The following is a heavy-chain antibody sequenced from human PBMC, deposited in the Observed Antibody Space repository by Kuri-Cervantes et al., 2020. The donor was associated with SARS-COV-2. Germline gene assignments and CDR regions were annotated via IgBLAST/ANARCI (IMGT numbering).Heavy chain of an antibody. J-gene: IGHJ5*02. CDR1: GGSISSSYF. D-gene: IGHD5-12*01. CDR3: ARLPLLDLSGYSPAGYPWFDP. V-gene: IGHV4-39*01. CDR2: VHYNGNT. Sequence: TETLSLTCTASGGSISSSYFRGWIRQPPGKGLEWIGSVHYNGNTYHNPSLKSRLTISVDTSKNQFSLNLSSVTAADTAVYYCARLPLLDLSGYSPAGYPWFDPWGLGTLVTVSS.